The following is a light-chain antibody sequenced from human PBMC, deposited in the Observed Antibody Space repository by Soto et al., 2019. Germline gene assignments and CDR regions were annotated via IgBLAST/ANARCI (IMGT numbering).Light chain of an antibody. CDR1: QNISTY. CDR2: TAT. V-gene: IGKV1-39*01. CDR3: QQTYSTPRT. Sequence: DIQMAQSPPSLSASVGDRVAISCRASQNISTYLTWYHQAPGKAPKLLIYTATSLQKGVPSRFSGSGSGTDLTLTITSLQPEDFATYYCQQTYSTPRTFGQGTKVEIK. J-gene: IGKJ1*01.